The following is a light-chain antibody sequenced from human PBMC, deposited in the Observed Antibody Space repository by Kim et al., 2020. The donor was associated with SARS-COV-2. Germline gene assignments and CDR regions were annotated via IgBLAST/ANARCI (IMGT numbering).Light chain of an antibody. CDR2: DKN. J-gene: IGLJ1*01. Sequence: ALGQTVRITCQGDSLKSYYASWYQQKPGQAPVLVIYDKNDRPSGIPDRFSGSSSGNTASLTITGAQAEDEADYYCNSRDSIGNHYVFGAGTKVTVL. CDR1: SLKSYY. V-gene: IGLV3-19*01. CDR3: NSRDSIGNHYV.